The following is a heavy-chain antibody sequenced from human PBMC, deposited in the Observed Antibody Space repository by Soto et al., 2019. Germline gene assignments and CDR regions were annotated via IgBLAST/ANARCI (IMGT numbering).Heavy chain of an antibody. D-gene: IGHD6-25*01. CDR3: AKFFVETGGSSGWPWSFHY. CDR2: ISGSGGTT. CDR1: GFTFGSYA. J-gene: IGHJ4*02. Sequence: PGGSLRLSCAASGFTFGSYAMSWVRQAPGKGLEWVSAISGSGGTTYYADSVKGRFTISRDNSKNTLFLQMNSLRAEDTAVYYCAKFFVETGGSSGWPWSFHYWGQGTLVTVSS. V-gene: IGHV3-23*01.